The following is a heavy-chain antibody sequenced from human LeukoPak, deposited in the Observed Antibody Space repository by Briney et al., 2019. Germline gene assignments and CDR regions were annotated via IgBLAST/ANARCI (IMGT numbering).Heavy chain of an antibody. CDR3: AKDLGDYYDSSGYYHPGT. CDR2: ISGSGGST. CDR1: GFTFSSYA. D-gene: IGHD3-22*01. Sequence: GESLRLSCAASGFTFSSYAMSWVRQAPGKGLEWVSAISGSGGSTYYADSVKGRFTISRDNSKNTLYLQMNSLRAEDTAVYYCAKDLGDYYDSSGYYHPGTWGQGTLVTVSS. J-gene: IGHJ5*02. V-gene: IGHV3-23*01.